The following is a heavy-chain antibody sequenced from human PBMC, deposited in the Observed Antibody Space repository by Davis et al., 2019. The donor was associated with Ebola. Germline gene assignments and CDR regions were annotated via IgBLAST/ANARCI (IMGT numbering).Heavy chain of an antibody. CDR3: ARGSH. V-gene: IGHV4-39*01. J-gene: IGHJ4*02. Sequence: SETLSLTCSVSGDSISSGNYYWSWIRQPPGKGLEWIGSIYYSGSTYYNPSLKSRVTISVDTSKNQFSLKLSSVTAADTAVYYCARGSHWGQGTLVTVSS. CDR2: IYYSGST. CDR1: GDSISSGNYY.